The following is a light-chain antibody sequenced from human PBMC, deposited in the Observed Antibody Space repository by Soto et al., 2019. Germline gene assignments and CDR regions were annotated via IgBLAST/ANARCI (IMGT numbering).Light chain of an antibody. CDR3: CSYAGSYTWV. CDR1: SSDVGGYNN. J-gene: IGLJ1*01. Sequence: QSALTQPRSVSGSPGQSVTISCTGTSSDVGGYNNVSWYQQHPGEAPKLMIYYVSKRPSGVPDRFSGSKSGNTASLTISGLQAEDEADYYCCSYAGSYTWVFGTGTKLTV. V-gene: IGLV2-11*01. CDR2: YVS.